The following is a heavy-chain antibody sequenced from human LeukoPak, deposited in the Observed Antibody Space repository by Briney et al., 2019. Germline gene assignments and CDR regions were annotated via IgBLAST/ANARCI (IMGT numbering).Heavy chain of an antibody. V-gene: IGHV4-34*01. Sequence: SETPSLTCAVYGGSFSGYYWSWIRQPPGKGLEWIGEINHSGSTYYNPSLKSRVTISVDTSKNQFSLKLSSVTAADTAVYYCARDEYYDSSGYYFKGFDPWGQGTLVTVSS. CDR1: GGSFSGYY. D-gene: IGHD3-22*01. J-gene: IGHJ5*02. CDR2: INHSGST. CDR3: ARDEYYDSSGYYFKGFDP.